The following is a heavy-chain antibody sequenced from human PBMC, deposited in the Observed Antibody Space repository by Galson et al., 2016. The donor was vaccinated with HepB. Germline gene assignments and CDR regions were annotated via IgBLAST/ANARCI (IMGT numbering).Heavy chain of an antibody. CDR1: RFTFSSYS. CDR2: ISRSSSTI. CDR3: ASALGIHDYYGMDV. D-gene: IGHD5-18*01. Sequence: SLRLSCAASRFTFSSYSMNWVRQAPGRGLEWVSYISRSSSTIYYADSVKGRFTISRDNAKNLLYLQMNSLRDEDTAVYYCASALGIHDYYGMDVWGQGTTVTVSS. V-gene: IGHV3-48*02. J-gene: IGHJ6*02.